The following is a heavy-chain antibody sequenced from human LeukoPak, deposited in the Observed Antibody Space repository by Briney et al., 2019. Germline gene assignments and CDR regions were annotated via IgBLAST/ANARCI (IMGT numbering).Heavy chain of an antibody. V-gene: IGHV4-34*01. Sequence: SETLSLTCAVYGGSFSGYYWSWIRQPPGKGLEWIGEINHSGSTNHNPSLKSRVTISVDTSKNQFSLKLSSVTAADTAVYYCARGEGGQQLVLSYYYYYMDVWGKGTTVTVSS. J-gene: IGHJ6*03. CDR2: INHSGST. CDR1: GGSFSGYY. D-gene: IGHD6-13*01. CDR3: ARGEGGQQLVLSYYYYYMDV.